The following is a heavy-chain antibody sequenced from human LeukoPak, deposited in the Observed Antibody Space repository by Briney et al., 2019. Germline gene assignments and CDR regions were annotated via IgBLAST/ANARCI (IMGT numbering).Heavy chain of an antibody. Sequence: PGGSLRLSCAASGFTFSTYGMHWVRQAPGQGLEWVAVISKDGNSKYYADSVKGRFTTSRDNSRNTLYLQMNSLRAEDTAVYYCAKAPIRQKYSNAEYYFDYWGQGTLVTVSS. J-gene: IGHJ4*02. CDR3: AKAPIRQKYSNAEYYFDY. CDR2: ISKDGNSK. V-gene: IGHV3-30*18. CDR1: GFTFSTYG. D-gene: IGHD2/OR15-2a*01.